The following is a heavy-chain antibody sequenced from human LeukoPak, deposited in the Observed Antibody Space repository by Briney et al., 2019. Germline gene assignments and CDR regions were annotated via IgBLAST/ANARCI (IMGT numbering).Heavy chain of an antibody. CDR3: ARDYELWLYYFDY. Sequence: PSGGSLRLSCAASGFTFSSYAMHWVRQAPGKGLEWVAVISYDGSNEYYADSVKGRFTISRDNSKNTLYLQMNSLRAEDTAVYYCARDYELWLYYFDYWGQGTLVTVSS. D-gene: IGHD5-18*01. CDR1: GFTFSSYA. CDR2: ISYDGSNE. V-gene: IGHV3-30*04. J-gene: IGHJ4*02.